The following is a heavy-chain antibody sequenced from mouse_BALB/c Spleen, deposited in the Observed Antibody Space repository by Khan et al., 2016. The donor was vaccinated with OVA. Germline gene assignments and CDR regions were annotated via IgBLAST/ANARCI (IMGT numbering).Heavy chain of an antibody. V-gene: IGHV1S132*01. CDR2: IFPGTGTT. CDR3: ARGYFGNYEFAY. CDR1: GYTFTSYW. D-gene: IGHD2-1*01. J-gene: IGHJ3*01. Sequence: QVQLQQSGTELVKPGASVKLSCKTSGYTFTSYWIQWVKQRPGQGLEWIGQIFPGTGTTYYNENFKGKATLTIDTSSTTADMQLSSLTSEDSAVYYCARGYFGNYEFAYWGQGTLVTVSA.